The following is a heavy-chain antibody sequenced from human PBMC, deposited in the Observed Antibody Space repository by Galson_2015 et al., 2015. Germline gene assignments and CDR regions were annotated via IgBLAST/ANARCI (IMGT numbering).Heavy chain of an antibody. CDR2: TYYRSKRYN. D-gene: IGHD2-2*01. CDR1: GDSVSSNSGA. CDR3: ASTSPYCSSTSCYRNAFDM. J-gene: IGHJ3*02. Sequence: CAISGDSVSSNSGAWNWIRQSPSSGLEWLGRTYYRSKRYNDYAASVRSRISISPDIFKDQFSLQLNSVTPEDTAVYYCASTSPYCSSTSCYRNAFDMWGQGTMVTVSS. V-gene: IGHV6-1*01.